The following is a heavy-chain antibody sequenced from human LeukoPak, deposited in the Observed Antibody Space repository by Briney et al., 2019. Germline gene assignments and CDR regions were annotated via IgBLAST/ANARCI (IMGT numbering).Heavy chain of an antibody. J-gene: IGHJ4*02. CDR1: GGSVSSATSY. V-gene: IGHV4-61*01. CDR3: AGSRDGYKPLGY. CDR2: IHYSGST. Sequence: SETLSLTCTVSGGSVSSATSYWSWIRQPPGKGLEWIGYIHYSGSTYYNPSLKSRVTISVDRSKNQFSLKLSSVTAADTAVYYCAGSRDGYKPLGYWGQGTLVTVSS. D-gene: IGHD5-24*01.